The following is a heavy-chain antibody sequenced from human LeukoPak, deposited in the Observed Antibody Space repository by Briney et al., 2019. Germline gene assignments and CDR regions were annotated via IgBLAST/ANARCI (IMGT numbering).Heavy chain of an antibody. CDR2: IYHSGST. D-gene: IGHD3-10*01. CDR1: GYFITNSYY. V-gene: IGHV4-38-2*02. CDR3: ASVRRGFGESSKYYAYYYMGV. Sequence: SETLSLTCIVSGYFITNSYYWGWIRQPPGKGLEWIGSIYHSGSTYYNPSLKSRVTISVDRSKNQFSLKLSSVTAADTAVYYCASVRRGFGESSKYYAYYYMGVWGKGTTVTISS. J-gene: IGHJ6*03.